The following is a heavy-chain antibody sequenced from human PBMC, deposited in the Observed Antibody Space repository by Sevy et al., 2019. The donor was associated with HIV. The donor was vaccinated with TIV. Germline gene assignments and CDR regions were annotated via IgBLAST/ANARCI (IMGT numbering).Heavy chain of an antibody. V-gene: IGHV3-30*18. CDR2: ISYDGSNK. J-gene: IGHJ4*02. CDR1: GFTFSSYG. D-gene: IGHD3-22*01. CDR3: AKDLPYDSSGYHWEGYFDY. Sequence: GGSLRLSCAASGFTFSSYGMHWVRQAPGKGLEWVAVISYDGSNKYYADSVKGRFTISRDNSKNTLYLQMNSLRAEDTAVYYCAKDLPYDSSGYHWEGYFDYWGQGTLVTVSS.